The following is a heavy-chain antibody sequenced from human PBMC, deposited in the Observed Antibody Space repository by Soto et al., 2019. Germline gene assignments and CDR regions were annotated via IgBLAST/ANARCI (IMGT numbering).Heavy chain of an antibody. Sequence: ASETLSLTCSVSFASFSSNSYHWGWIRQPPGKGLEWIGSISYTGTTYYSPSLKSRVTISADTSKKQFSLKLDSATAADTAVYYCARLVVVAPVANVWGQGTLVPVSS. D-gene: IGHD2-15*01. V-gene: IGHV4-39*01. CDR2: ISYTGTT. CDR1: FASFSSNSYH. CDR3: ARLVVVAPVANV. J-gene: IGHJ4*02.